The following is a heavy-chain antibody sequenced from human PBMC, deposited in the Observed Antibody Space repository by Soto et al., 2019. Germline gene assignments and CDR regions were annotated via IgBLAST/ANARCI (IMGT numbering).Heavy chain of an antibody. CDR1: VYTLNSYY. CDR3: ARDMNPAAGMDV. J-gene: IGHJ6*04. Sequence: ASVKVCCKESVYTLNSYYRHWVRQEPGQGLEWMGIISPSGGSTSYAQKFQGRVTMTRDTSTSTVYMELSSLRSEDTAVYYCARDMNPAAGMDVWGKGTTVTVSS. D-gene: IGHD2-2*01. CDR2: ISPSGGST. V-gene: IGHV1-46*02.